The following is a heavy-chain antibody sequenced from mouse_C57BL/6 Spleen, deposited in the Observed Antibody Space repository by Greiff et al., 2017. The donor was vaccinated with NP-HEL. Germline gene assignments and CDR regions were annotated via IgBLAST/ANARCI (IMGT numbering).Heavy chain of an antibody. Sequence: QLQQPGAELVKPGASVKLSCKASGYTFTSYWMQWVKQRPGQGLEWIGEIDPSDSYTNYNQKFKGKATLTVDTSSSTAYMQLSSLTSEDSAVYYCARKAYYSNSLDYWGQGTTLTVSS. CDR2: IDPSDSYT. CDR3: ARKAYYSNSLDY. J-gene: IGHJ2*01. V-gene: IGHV1-50*01. D-gene: IGHD2-5*01. CDR1: GYTFTSYW.